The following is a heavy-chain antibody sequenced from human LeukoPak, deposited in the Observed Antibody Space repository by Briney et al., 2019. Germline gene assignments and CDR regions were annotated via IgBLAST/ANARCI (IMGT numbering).Heavy chain of an antibody. CDR3: SRSSSRLLYFDP. CDR2: MNPNSGNT. J-gene: IGHJ5*02. Sequence: ASGKVSCKASGYTFTSYDINWVRQATGQGLEWMGWMNPNSGNTGYAQKFQGRVTMTRNTSISTAYMELSSLRSEDTAVYYCSRSSSRLLYFDPWGQGTLVTVSS. CDR1: GYTFTSYD. V-gene: IGHV1-8*01. D-gene: IGHD6-6*01.